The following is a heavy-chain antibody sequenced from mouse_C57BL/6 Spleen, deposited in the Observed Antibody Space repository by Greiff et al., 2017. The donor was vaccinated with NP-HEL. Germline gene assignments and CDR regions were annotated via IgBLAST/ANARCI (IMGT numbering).Heavy chain of an antibody. Sequence: QVHVKQSGAELVRPGASVTLSCKASGYTFTDYEMHWVKQTPVHGLEWIGAIDPETGGTAYNQKFKGKAILTADKSSSTAYMELRSLTSEDSAVYYCTRNYDWYFDVWGTGTTVTVSS. CDR1: GYTFTDYE. J-gene: IGHJ1*03. CDR2: IDPETGGT. D-gene: IGHD1-1*02. CDR3: TRNYDWYFDV. V-gene: IGHV1-15*01.